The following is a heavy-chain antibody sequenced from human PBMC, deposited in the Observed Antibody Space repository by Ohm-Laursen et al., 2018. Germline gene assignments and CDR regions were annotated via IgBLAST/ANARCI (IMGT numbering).Heavy chain of an antibody. CDR2: ITHSGST. V-gene: IGHV4-34*01. D-gene: IGHD2-8*01. CDR3: ARGYCTNGVCSSNWLDP. J-gene: IGHJ5*02. Sequence: SDTLSLTWAVYGGSFTGYYWTWIRQPPGKGLEWIGEITHSGSTNYRPSLKSRVTISVDTSKNQFSLKLSSVTAADTAVYYCARGYCTNGVCSSNWLDPWGQGTLVTVSS. CDR1: GGSFTGYY.